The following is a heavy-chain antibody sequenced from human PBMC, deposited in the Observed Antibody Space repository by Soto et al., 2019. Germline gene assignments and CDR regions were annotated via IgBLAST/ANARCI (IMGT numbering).Heavy chain of an antibody. Sequence: EVQLVESGGGLVQPGGSLKLSCAASGFTFSGSAMHWVRQASGKGLEWVGSVRSKANSYATAYAASVVGSFTISRDDSKNTAYLQMTSPKTEDSAVYYCTGRDGDSACAFDFCGRGTMVTFSA. V-gene: IGHV3-73*02. CDR1: GFTFSGSA. CDR3: TGRDGDSACAFDF. D-gene: IGHD4-17*01. J-gene: IGHJ3*01. CDR2: VRSKANSYAT.